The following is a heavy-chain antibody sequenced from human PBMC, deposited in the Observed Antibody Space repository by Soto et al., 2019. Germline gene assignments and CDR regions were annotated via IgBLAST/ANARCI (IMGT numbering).Heavy chain of an antibody. D-gene: IGHD4-17*01. CDR2: IYYSGST. J-gene: IGHJ4*02. Sequence: QLQLQESGPGLVKPSETLSLTCTVSGGSISSSSYYWGWIRQPPGKGLEWIGSIYYSGSTYYNPSLKRRVTIPVDSSKNQFSLKLSSVAAADTAVYYCARTATVTTGYFDYWGQGTLVTVSS. V-gene: IGHV4-39*01. CDR1: GGSISSSSYY. CDR3: ARTATVTTGYFDY.